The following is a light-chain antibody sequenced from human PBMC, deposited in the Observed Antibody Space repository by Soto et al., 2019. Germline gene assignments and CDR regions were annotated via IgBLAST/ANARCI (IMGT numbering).Light chain of an antibody. CDR3: CSYAGSDTHYV. Sequence: QSALTQPRSVSGSPGQSVTISCTGTSSDVGGYNSVSWYQQHPDKAPKFMIYDVSKRPSGVPDRFSGSKSGNTASLTISGRQAEDEADYYCCSYAGSDTHYVFGTGTKRTVL. V-gene: IGLV2-11*01. J-gene: IGLJ1*01. CDR2: DVS. CDR1: SSDVGGYNS.